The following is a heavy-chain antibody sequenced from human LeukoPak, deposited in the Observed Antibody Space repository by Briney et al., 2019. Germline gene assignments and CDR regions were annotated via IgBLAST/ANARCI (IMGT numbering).Heavy chain of an antibody. Sequence: GASVKVSCKASGYTFTGYYMHWVRQAPGQGLEWMGWINPNSGGTNYAQEFQGRVTMTRDTSISTAYMELSRLRSDDTAVYYCARGGIVVVPADFDYWGQGTLVTVSS. J-gene: IGHJ4*02. V-gene: IGHV1-2*02. CDR3: ARGGIVVVPADFDY. CDR2: INPNSGGT. D-gene: IGHD2-2*01. CDR1: GYTFTGYY.